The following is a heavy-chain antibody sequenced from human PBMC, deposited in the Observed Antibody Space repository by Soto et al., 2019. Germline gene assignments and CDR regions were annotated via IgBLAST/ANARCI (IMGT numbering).Heavy chain of an antibody. CDR2: IIPIFGTA. J-gene: IGHJ6*02. V-gene: IGHV1-69*12. CDR1: EGTFSSYA. D-gene: IGHD2-2*01. Sequence: QVQLVQSGAEVKKPGSSVKVSCKASEGTFSSYAISWVRQAPGQGLEWMGGIIPIFGTADYAQKLQGRVKITADESTSTAYMELSSLRSEDTAVYYCASHPSLRGYCISTSCYGYYYGMDVWGQGTTVTVSS. CDR3: ASHPSLRGYCISTSCYGYYYGMDV.